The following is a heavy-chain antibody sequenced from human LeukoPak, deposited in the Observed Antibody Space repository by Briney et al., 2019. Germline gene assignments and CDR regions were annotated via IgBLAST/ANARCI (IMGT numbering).Heavy chain of an antibody. V-gene: IGHV3-53*01. CDR3: ARVYRGSYFGYYFDY. J-gene: IGHJ4*02. Sequence: PGGSLRLPCAASGFTVSSNYMGWVRPAPGKGLEWVSVIYSGGSTYSADSVKGRFTISRDNSKNTLYLQMNSLRAEDTAVYYCARVYRGSYFGYYFDYWGQGTQVTVSS. CDR1: GFTVSSNY. D-gene: IGHD1-26*01. CDR2: IYSGGST.